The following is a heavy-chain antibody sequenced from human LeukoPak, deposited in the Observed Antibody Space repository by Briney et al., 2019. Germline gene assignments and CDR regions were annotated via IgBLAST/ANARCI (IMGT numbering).Heavy chain of an antibody. V-gene: IGHV3-9*01. D-gene: IGHD6-13*01. CDR3: AKSGYSSSWFRDDAFDV. CDR1: GFTFDDYA. J-gene: IGHJ3*01. CDR2: ISWNSGSI. Sequence: GGSLRLSCAASGFTFDDYAMHWVRQAPGKGLEWVSGISWNSGSIGYADSVKGRFTISRDNAKNSLYLQMNSLRAEDTALYYCAKSGYSSSWFRDDAFDVWGQGTMVTVSS.